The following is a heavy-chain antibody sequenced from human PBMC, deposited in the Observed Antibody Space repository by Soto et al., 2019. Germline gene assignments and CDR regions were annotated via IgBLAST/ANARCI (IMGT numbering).Heavy chain of an antibody. Sequence: QVQLVESGGGVVQPGGSLRLSCVGSGFTFKNFGLHWVRQAPGKGLEWVTVISYDGATEHYLDSVKGRFTISRDNSKTTVYLDMNSLRPEDTALYYCANDLCSGGSCLHDYWGQGTQVIVSS. D-gene: IGHD2-15*01. CDR2: ISYDGATE. J-gene: IGHJ4*02. CDR3: ANDLCSGGSCLHDY. V-gene: IGHV3-30*18. CDR1: GFTFKNFG.